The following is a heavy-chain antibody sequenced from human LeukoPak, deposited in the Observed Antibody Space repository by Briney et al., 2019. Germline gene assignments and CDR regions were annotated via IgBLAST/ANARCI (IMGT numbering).Heavy chain of an antibody. J-gene: IGHJ6*03. CDR3: ARMDSSPGSYMDV. D-gene: IGHD6-13*01. V-gene: IGHV3-20*04. CDR2: INWNGGST. CDR1: GFTFDDYG. Sequence: PGGSLRLSCAASGFTFDDYGMSWVRQAPGKGLEWVSVINWNGGSTGYADSVKGRFNISRDNAKNSLYLQMNSLRAEDTALYYCARMDSSPGSYMDVWGKGTTVTVSS.